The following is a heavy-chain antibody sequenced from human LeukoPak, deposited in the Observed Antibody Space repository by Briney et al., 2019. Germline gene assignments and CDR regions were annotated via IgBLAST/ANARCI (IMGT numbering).Heavy chain of an antibody. J-gene: IGHJ6*03. CDR2: IYYTATT. D-gene: IGHD3-16*01. Sequence: SETLSLTCTVSGDSISSSSYYWGWIRQPPGKGLEWIGSIYYTATTYYNPSLKSRVTISVDTSKNQFSLKVRSVTAADTAVYYCARHGLGYYYYMDVWGKGTTVTVSS. CDR1: GDSISSSSYY. V-gene: IGHV4-39*01. CDR3: ARHGLGYYYYMDV.